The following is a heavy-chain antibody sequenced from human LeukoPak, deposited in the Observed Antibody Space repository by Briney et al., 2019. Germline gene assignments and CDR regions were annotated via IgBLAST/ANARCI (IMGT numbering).Heavy chain of an antibody. D-gene: IGHD6-13*01. CDR2: ISHGGST. CDR1: GGSISSGGYY. CDR3: ARELGQQLAYFDY. J-gene: IGHJ4*02. Sequence: SETLSLTCTVSGGSISSGGYYWSWIRQPPGKGLEWIGYISHGGSTYYNPSLKSRVTISVDRSKNRFSLKLSSVTAADTAVYYCARELGQQLAYFDYWGQGTLVTVSS. V-gene: IGHV4-30-2*01.